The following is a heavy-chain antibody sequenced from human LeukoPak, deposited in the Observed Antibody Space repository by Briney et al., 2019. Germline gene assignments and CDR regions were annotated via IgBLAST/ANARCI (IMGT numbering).Heavy chain of an antibody. CDR2: INHSGST. CDR3: ARMGSYRYLAYFDY. D-gene: IGHD3-16*02. Sequence: SETLSLTCAVYGGSFSGYYWSWICQPPGKGLEWIGEINHSGSTNYNPSLKSRVTISVDTSKNQFSLKLSSVTAADTAVYYCARMGSYRYLAYFDYWGQGTLVTVSS. J-gene: IGHJ4*02. V-gene: IGHV4-34*01. CDR1: GGSFSGYY.